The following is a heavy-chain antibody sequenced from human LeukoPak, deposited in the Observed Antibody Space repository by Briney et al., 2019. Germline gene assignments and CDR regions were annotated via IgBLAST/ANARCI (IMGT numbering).Heavy chain of an antibody. V-gene: IGHV3-11*01. Sequence: GGSLRLSCAASGFMFNDYYMSWIRQAPGKGLEWVSYISSSGSIIYYADSVKGRFTIPRDNAKNSLNLQMNSLRAEDTAVYYCAREPYYYDSSGYSVDYWGQGTLVTVSS. D-gene: IGHD3-22*01. CDR3: AREPYYYDSSGYSVDY. J-gene: IGHJ4*02. CDR1: GFMFNDYY. CDR2: ISSSGSII.